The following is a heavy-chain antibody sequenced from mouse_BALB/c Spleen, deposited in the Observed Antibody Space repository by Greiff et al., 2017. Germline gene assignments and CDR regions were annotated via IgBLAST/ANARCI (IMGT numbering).Heavy chain of an antibody. CDR1: GFNIKDTY. V-gene: IGHV14-3*02. CDR3: ARWELVYYYAMDY. CDR2: IDPANGNT. Sequence: VQLQQSGAELVKPGASVKLSCTASGFNIKDTYMHWVKQRPEQGLEWIGRIDPANGNTKYDPKFQGKATITADTSSNTAYLQLSSLTSEDTAVYYCARWELVYYYAMDYWGQGTSVTVSS. J-gene: IGHJ4*01. D-gene: IGHD4-1*01.